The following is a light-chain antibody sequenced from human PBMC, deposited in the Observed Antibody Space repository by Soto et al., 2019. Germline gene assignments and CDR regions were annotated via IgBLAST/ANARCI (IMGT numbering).Light chain of an antibody. V-gene: IGKV3-11*01. CDR2: DTS. Sequence: EIVLTQSPATLSLSPGKRATLSCRASQSVSSHLRWYQQRPGQAPRLLIYDTSNRATGIPARFSGSGSGTDFTLTISSLEPEDFGVYYCQQRSNWMITFGQGTRLEIK. CDR1: QSVSSH. CDR3: QQRSNWMIT. J-gene: IGKJ5*01.